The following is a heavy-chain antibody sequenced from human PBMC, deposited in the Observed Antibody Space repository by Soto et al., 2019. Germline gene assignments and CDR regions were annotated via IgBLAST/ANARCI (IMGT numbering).Heavy chain of an antibody. J-gene: IGHJ5*02. CDR1: GYTLNEVA. CDR3: TTYHGDYNFDH. D-gene: IGHD4-17*01. Sequence: QVQLVQSGAEVKKPGASVKVSCKVSGYTLNEVAMHWVRQAPGKGLEWLGGFDPDEAETIYAQNFQGRVTMTEDTSTDTVYMELSSLRSEDTALYFCTTYHGDYNFDHWGQGTLVTVSS. CDR2: FDPDEAET. V-gene: IGHV1-24*01.